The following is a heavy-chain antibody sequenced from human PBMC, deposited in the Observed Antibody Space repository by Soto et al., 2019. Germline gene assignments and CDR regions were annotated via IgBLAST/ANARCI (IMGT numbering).Heavy chain of an antibody. CDR2: IWYDGSNK. CDR3: ARGLGIAANWFDP. Sequence: QVQLVESGGGVVQPGRSLRLSSAASGFTFSSYGMHWVRQAPGKGLEWVAVIWYDGSNKYYADSVKGRFTISRDNSKNTLYLQMNSLRAEDTAVYYCARGLGIAANWFDPWGQGTLVTVSS. D-gene: IGHD6-13*01. CDR1: GFTFSSYG. V-gene: IGHV3-33*01. J-gene: IGHJ5*02.